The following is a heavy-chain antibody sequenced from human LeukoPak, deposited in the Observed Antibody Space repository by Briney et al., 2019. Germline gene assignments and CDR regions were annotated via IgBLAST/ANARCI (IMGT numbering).Heavy chain of an antibody. Sequence: QSGGSLRLSCAASGFTFRSYAMSWVRQAPGKGLEWVSTLSGSDSSTYYADSVKGRFTISRDNAKNSLYLQMNSLRAEDTAVYYCARDRTADSFTFFAHSFYYYYGMDVWGQGTTVTVSS. J-gene: IGHJ6*02. D-gene: IGHD2-21*01. V-gene: IGHV3-23*01. CDR3: ARDRTADSFTFFAHSFYYYYGMDV. CDR1: GFTFRSYA. CDR2: LSGSDSST.